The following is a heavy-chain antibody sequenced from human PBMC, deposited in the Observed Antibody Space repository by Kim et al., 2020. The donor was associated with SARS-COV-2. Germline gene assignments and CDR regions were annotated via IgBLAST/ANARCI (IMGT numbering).Heavy chain of an antibody. V-gene: IGHV4-59*13. J-gene: IGHJ6*02. D-gene: IGHD3-10*01. Sequence: SETLSLTCTVSGGSISSYYWSWIRQPPGKGLEWIGYIYYSGSTNYNPSLKSRVTISVDTSKNQFSLKLSSVTAADTAVYYCAGHYGSGSYLAEYYYYYYGMDVWGQGTTVTVSS. CDR1: GGSISSYY. CDR2: IYYSGST. CDR3: AGHYGSGSYLAEYYYYYYGMDV.